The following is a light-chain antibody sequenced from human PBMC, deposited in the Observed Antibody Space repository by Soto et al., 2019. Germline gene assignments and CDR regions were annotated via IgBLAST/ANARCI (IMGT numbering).Light chain of an antibody. CDR2: DVS. V-gene: IGLV2-14*01. Sequence: QSALTQPASVSGSPGQSITISCTGTSSDVGGYNYVSWYQQHPGKAPKLMIYDVSTRPSGVSNRFSGSKSGNTASLTISGLQAEDEADYYCSSYTSSSTRVFGGWTKLTVL. J-gene: IGLJ3*02. CDR1: SSDVGGYNY. CDR3: SSYTSSSTRV.